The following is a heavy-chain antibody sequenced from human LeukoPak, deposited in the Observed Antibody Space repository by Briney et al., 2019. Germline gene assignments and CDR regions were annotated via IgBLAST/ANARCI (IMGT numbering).Heavy chain of an antibody. V-gene: IGHV5-51*01. CDR2: IYPGDSDT. D-gene: IGHD2-2*01. CDR1: GYSFTNYW. Sequence: GESLKISCQGSGYSFTNYWIAWVRQMPGKGLEWMGIIYPGDSDTRYSPSFQGQVTISADKSISTAYLQWSSLKASDTAMYYCASLGDSTQPFRFDPWGQGTLVTVSS. J-gene: IGHJ5*02. CDR3: ASLGDSTQPFRFDP.